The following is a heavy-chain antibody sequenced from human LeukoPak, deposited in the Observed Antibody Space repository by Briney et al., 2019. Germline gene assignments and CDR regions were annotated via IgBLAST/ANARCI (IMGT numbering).Heavy chain of an antibody. CDR1: GFTFFRAS. CDR3: TAGGGAASY. Sequence: GGSLRLSCAASGFTFFRASMSWVRQAPGKGLEWVGRIKNKTDGGTTAYGAPVKGRLHISRDDSKNTLYLQMNSLRRDDTAVYYCTAGGGAASYWGRGTLVTVSS. V-gene: IGHV3-15*01. D-gene: IGHD3-16*01. J-gene: IGHJ4*02. CDR2: IKNKTDGGTT.